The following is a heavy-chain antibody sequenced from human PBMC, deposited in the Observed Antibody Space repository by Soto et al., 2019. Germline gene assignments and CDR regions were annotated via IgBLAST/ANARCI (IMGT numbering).Heavy chain of an antibody. CDR3: ARHEAGWYCYY. Sequence: SSETLSLTCTVSRGSISSGTNYWAWIRQPPGKGLEWIANIYYSGSTFYNPSLKSRVTISLDTSKNQFSLKLRSVTAADTAVYYCARHEAGWYCYYWGQGTLGTVSS. CDR1: RGSISSGTNY. V-gene: IGHV4-39*01. D-gene: IGHD6-13*01. J-gene: IGHJ4*02. CDR2: IYYSGST.